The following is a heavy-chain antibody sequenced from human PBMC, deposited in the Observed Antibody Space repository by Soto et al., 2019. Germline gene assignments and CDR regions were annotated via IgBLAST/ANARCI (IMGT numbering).Heavy chain of an antibody. D-gene: IGHD3-10*01. CDR1: ELTVSSNY. V-gene: IGHV3-53*01. J-gene: IGHJ4*02. Sequence: EVLLVESGGGLIQPGGSLRLSCTASELTVSSNYMIWVRQAPGKGLEWVSLIYSDGRTLYADSVKGRFTLSRDDWKNTVYLQMNSLRADDTGVYYCARVYGAGSYFSDYWGQGTLVTVSS. CDR2: IYSDGRT. CDR3: ARVYGAGSYFSDY.